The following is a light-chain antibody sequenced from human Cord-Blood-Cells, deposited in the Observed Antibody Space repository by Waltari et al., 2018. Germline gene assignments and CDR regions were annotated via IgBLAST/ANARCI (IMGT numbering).Light chain of an antibody. CDR1: RSAVGGYNS. CDR2: EVS. CDR3: SSYAGSNNLV. V-gene: IGLV2-8*01. J-gene: IGLJ2*01. Sequence: QSALTQPPSASASPGQSVTIPCTGTRSAVGGYNSVSWYQQHPGKAPKLMIYEVSKRPSGVPDRFSGSKSGNTASLTVSGLQAEDEADYYCSSYAGSNNLVFGGGTKLTVL.